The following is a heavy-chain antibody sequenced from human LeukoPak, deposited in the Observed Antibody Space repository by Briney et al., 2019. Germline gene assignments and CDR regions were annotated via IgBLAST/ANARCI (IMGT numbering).Heavy chain of an antibody. V-gene: IGHV1-2*02. CDR1: GYTFTGYY. CDR2: NNPNSGGT. J-gene: IGHJ3*02. Sequence: ASVKVSCKASGYTFTGYYMYWVRQAPGQGLEWMGWNNPNSGGTNYAQKFQGRVTMTRDTSISTAYMELSRLTSDDTAVYFCARVLDYDSSGYYYTVEIDAFDIWGQGTMVTVSS. D-gene: IGHD3-22*01. CDR3: ARVLDYDSSGYYYTVEIDAFDI.